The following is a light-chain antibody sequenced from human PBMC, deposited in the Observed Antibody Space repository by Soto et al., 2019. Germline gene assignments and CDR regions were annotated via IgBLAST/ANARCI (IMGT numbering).Light chain of an antibody. J-gene: IGKJ1*01. CDR3: QQYNIWPPWT. V-gene: IGKV3-20*01. CDR2: GAS. Sequence: EIVLTQSPGTLSLSPGGRATLSCRAIQSVSSSYLAWYQQKPGQAPRLVIYGASSRATGIPDRFSGSGSGTEFTLTISSLQSEDFAVYYCQQYNIWPPWTFGQGTKVDIK. CDR1: QSVSSSY.